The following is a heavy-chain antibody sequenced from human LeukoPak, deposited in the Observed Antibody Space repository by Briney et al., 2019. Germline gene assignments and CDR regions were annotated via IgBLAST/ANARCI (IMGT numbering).Heavy chain of an antibody. J-gene: IGHJ4*02. V-gene: IGHV4-31*03. Sequence: SETLSLTCTVSGGSISSGGYYWSWIRQHPGKGLEWIGYIYYSGSTYYNPSLKSRVTISVDTSKNQFSLKLSSVTAADTAVYYCAREGYYGSGSKLFDYWGQGTLVTVS. D-gene: IGHD3-10*01. CDR2: IYYSGST. CDR3: AREGYYGSGSKLFDY. CDR1: GGSISSGGYY.